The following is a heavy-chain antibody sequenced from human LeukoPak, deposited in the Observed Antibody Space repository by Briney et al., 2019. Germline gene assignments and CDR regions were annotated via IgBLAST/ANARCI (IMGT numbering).Heavy chain of an antibody. CDR1: GFTFSRYS. Sequence: GGSLRLSCAASGFTFSRYSMNWVRQAPGKGLEWVSYISSGSSTIYYADSVKGRFTISRDNAKNSVYLQMNSLRAQDTAVYYCAKDSPVDYWGQGTLVTVSS. CDR2: ISSGSSTI. J-gene: IGHJ4*02. V-gene: IGHV3-48*01. CDR3: AKDSPVDY.